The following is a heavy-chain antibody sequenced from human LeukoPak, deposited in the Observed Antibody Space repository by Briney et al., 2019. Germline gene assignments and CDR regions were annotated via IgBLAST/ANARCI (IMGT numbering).Heavy chain of an antibody. J-gene: IGHJ6*02. Sequence: SETLSLTCTVSGGSISSYYWSWIRQPPGKGLEWIGYIYYSGSTNYNPSLKSRVTISVDTSKDQFSLKLSSVTAADTAVYYCARSRKEYSSSSVYYYGMDVWGQGTTVAVSS. CDR1: GGSISSYY. CDR3: ARSRKEYSSSSVYYYGMDV. V-gene: IGHV4-59*01. D-gene: IGHD6-6*01. CDR2: IYYSGST.